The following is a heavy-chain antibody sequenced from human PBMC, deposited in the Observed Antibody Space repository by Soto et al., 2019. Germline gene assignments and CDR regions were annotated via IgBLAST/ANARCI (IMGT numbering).Heavy chain of an antibody. J-gene: IGHJ6*02. CDR1: GGSISSYY. CDR3: ARDRVYQSDFWSGQNVGYYYCCMDV. V-gene: IGHV4-4*07. Sequence: PSETLSLTCTVSGGSISSYYWSWIRQPAGKGLEWIGRIYTSGSTNYNPSLKSRVTMSVDTSKNQFSLKLSSVTAADTAVYYCARDRVYQSDFWSGQNVGYYYCCMDVWGQGTTVAVSS. CDR2: IYTSGST. D-gene: IGHD3-3*01.